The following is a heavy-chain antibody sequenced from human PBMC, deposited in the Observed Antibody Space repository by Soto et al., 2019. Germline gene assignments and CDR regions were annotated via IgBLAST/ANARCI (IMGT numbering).Heavy chain of an antibody. D-gene: IGHD2-15*01. CDR2: IRSKAYGGTT. Sequence: GGSLRLSCTVSGFTFGDYAMSWFRQAPGKGLEWVGFIRSKAYGGTTEYAASVKGRFTISRDDSKSIAYLQMNSLKTEDTAVYYCTRGRWTPWYYYYGMDVWGQGTTVTVSS. J-gene: IGHJ6*02. CDR1: GFTFGDYA. V-gene: IGHV3-49*03. CDR3: TRGRWTPWYYYYGMDV.